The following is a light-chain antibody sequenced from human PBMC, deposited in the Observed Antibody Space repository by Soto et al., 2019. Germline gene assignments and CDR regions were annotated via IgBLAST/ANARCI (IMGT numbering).Light chain of an antibody. J-gene: IGKJ1*01. Sequence: EIVMTQSPVTLSVSPGERATLSCRASQSVSSNLAWYQQKPGQAPRLLIYGASTRATGIPARFSGSGSGTEFTLTISSLQSEDFAVYYCQQYNNWPPWTFGQGTTVDIK. CDR1: QSVSSN. V-gene: IGKV3-15*01. CDR2: GAS. CDR3: QQYNNWPPWT.